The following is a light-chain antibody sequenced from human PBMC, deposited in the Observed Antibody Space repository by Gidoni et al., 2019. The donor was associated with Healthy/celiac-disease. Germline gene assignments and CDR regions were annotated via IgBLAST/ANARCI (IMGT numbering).Light chain of an antibody. Sequence: SYELTQPPSVSVSPGQTASITCSGEKLGDKYACWYQQKPGQSPVLVIYQDSKRPSGIPERFSGSNPGNTATLTISGTQAMDEAYYYCQAWDSSTAVFGTGTKVTVL. J-gene: IGLJ1*01. CDR2: QDS. CDR1: KLGDKY. V-gene: IGLV3-1*01. CDR3: QAWDSSTAV.